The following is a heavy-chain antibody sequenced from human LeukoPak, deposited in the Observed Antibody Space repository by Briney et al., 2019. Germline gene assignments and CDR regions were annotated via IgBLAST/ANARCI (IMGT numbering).Heavy chain of an antibody. D-gene: IGHD3-3*01. J-gene: IGHJ4*02. CDR1: GGSISSYY. Sequence: SGTLSLTCTVSGGSISSYYWSWIRQPPGKGLEWIGYIYTSGSTNYNPSLKSRVTISVDTSKNQFSLKLSSVTAADTAVYYCARMEGAGYFDYWGQGTLVTVSS. CDR3: ARMEGAGYFDY. V-gene: IGHV4-4*09. CDR2: IYTSGST.